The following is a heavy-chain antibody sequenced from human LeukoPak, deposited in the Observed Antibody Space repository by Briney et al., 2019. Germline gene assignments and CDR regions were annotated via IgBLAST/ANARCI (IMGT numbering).Heavy chain of an antibody. J-gene: IGHJ6*02. CDR2: ISGGGGTT. Sequence: GGSLRLSCAASGFTFRSYAMSWVRQVPGKGLEWVSAISGGGGTTYYADSVKGRFTISRDNSKNTLYLQMNSLSAEDTAIYYCARPGYGNSYYYYGIDVWGQGTTVTVSS. CDR3: ARPGYGNSYYYYGIDV. CDR1: GFTFRSYA. D-gene: IGHD3-10*01. V-gene: IGHV3-23*01.